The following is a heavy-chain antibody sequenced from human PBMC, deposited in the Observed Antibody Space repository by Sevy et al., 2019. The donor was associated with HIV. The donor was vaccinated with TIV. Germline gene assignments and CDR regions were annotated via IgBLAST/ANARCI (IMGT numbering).Heavy chain of an antibody. V-gene: IGHV3-48*01. CDR1: GFTFSSYG. CDR2: ISSSIITI. Sequence: GESLKISCAASGFTFSSYGMNWVRQAPGKGLEWVSYISSSIITIYYADSVKGRFTISRDNAKNSLYLQMNNLRAEDTAVYYCARDYNSGWRKFNLFDPWGQGTLVTVSS. D-gene: IGHD6-19*01. CDR3: ARDYNSGWRKFNLFDP. J-gene: IGHJ5*02.